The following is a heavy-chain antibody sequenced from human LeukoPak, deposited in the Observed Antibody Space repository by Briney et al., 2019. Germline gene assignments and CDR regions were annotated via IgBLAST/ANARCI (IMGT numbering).Heavy chain of an antibody. V-gene: IGHV4-34*01. CDR1: GGSFSGYY. D-gene: IGHD5-24*01. CDR3: ARPRPGDGYNSGAFDI. J-gene: IGHJ3*02. Sequence: PSETLSLACAVYGGSFSGYYWSWIRQPPGKGLEWIGEINHSGRTNYNPSLKSRVTISVDTSKNQFSLKLSSVTAADTAVYYCARPRPGDGYNSGAFDIWGQGTMVTVSS. CDR2: INHSGRT.